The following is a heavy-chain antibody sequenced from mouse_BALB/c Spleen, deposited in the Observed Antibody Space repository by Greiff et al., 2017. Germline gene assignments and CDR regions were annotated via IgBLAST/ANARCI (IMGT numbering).Heavy chain of an antibody. Sequence: EVMLVESGGGLVKPGGSLKLSCAASGFTFSSYAMSWVRQTPEKRLEWVASISSGGSTYYPDSVKGRFTISRDNARNILYLQMSSLRSEDTAMYYCARGAYSLFYAMDYWGQGTSVTVSS. J-gene: IGHJ4*01. V-gene: IGHV5-6-5*01. CDR1: GFTFSSYA. CDR2: ISSGGST. CDR3: ARGAYSLFYAMDY. D-gene: IGHD2-10*01.